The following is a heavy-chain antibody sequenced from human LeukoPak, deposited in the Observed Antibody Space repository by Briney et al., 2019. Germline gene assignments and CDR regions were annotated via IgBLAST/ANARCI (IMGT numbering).Heavy chain of an antibody. CDR3: ARDWAGQGGALISY. CDR1: GGTFSSYA. D-gene: IGHD3-16*01. Sequence: SVKVSCKASGGTFSSYAISWVRQAPGQGLEWMGRIIPILGIANYAQKFQGRVTITADKSTSTAYMELSSLRSEDTAVYYCARDWAGQGGALISYWGQGTLVTVSS. J-gene: IGHJ4*02. CDR2: IIPILGIA. V-gene: IGHV1-69*04.